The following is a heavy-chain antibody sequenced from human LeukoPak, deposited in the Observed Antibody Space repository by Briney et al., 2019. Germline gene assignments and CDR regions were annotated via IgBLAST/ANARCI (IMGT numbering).Heavy chain of an antibody. CDR2: IYHSGST. J-gene: IGHJ4*02. CDR3: ARGNQGNGLPGEYYFDY. D-gene: IGHD3-10*01. CDR1: GGSISSGGYY. Sequence: PSQTLSLTCTVSGGSISSGGYYWSWIRQPPGKGLEWIGYIYHSGSTYYNPSLKSRVTISVDRSKNQFSLRLSSVTAADTAVYYCARGNQGNGLPGEYYFDYWGQGTLVTVSS. V-gene: IGHV4-30-2*01.